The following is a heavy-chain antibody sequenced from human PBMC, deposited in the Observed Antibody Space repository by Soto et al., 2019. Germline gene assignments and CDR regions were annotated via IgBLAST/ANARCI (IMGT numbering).Heavy chain of an antibody. CDR2: IFHSGST. CDR1: GGSISNSNW. J-gene: IGHJ4*02. CDR3: AHRPIVGAAI. D-gene: IGHD1-26*01. Sequence: QVQLQESGPGLVKPSGTLSLTCAVFGGSISNSNWWTWVRQPPWKGLDWIGEIFHSGSTNYNSSLMGRVTISVDKANNQFSLKLSSVTAADTAVYYCAHRPIVGAAIWGQGTLVTVS. V-gene: IGHV4-4*02.